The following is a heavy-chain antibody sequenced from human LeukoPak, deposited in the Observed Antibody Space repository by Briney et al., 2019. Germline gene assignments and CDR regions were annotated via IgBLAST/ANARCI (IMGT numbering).Heavy chain of an antibody. CDR1: GGSLSGYY. CDR3: ARRSKAVAGLAFDI. CDR2: IHYSGTT. J-gene: IGHJ3*02. V-gene: IGHV4-59*08. Sequence: SETLSLTCPVSGGSLSGYYWSWIRQPPGKGLEWIGYIHYSGTTNYNPSLKSRVTISLDTSKNQFSLKLSSVTAADTAVYYCARRSKAVAGLAFDIWGQGTMVTVSS. D-gene: IGHD6-19*01.